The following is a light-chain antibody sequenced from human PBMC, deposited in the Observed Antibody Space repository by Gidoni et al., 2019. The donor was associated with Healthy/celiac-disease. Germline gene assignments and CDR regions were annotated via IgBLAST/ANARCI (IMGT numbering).Light chain of an antibody. CDR3: AAWDDSLNGYVV. V-gene: IGLV1-44*01. CDR1: SSHIGSNT. CDR2: SNN. Sequence: QSVLTQPPPASGPPGQRVTISRSGSSSHIGSNTVNWYQQLPGTAPKLLIYSNNQRPSGVPDRFSGSKSGTSASLAISGLHSEDEADYYCAAWDDSLNGYVVFGGGTKLTVL. J-gene: IGLJ2*01.